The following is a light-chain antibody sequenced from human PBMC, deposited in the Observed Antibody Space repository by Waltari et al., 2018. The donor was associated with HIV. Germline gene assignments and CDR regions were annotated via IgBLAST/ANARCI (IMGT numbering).Light chain of an antibody. CDR2: AF. CDR3: QQYGSSPLT. Sequence: EIVLTQSPGTLSLSPGERATLSCRASQSVSSTYLAWYQQKPGQAPRLLIYAFRRATGIPDRFSGSGSGTDFTLTINRLEPEDFAVYHCQQYGSSPLTFGGGTKVEI. J-gene: IGKJ4*01. CDR1: QSVSSTY. V-gene: IGKV3-20*01.